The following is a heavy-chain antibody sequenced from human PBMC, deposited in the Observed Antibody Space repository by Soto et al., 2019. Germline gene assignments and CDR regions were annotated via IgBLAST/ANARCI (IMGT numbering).Heavy chain of an antibody. D-gene: IGHD3-10*01. V-gene: IGHV4-34*01. J-gene: IGHJ6*02. CDR3: ARAMPGLLWFGEFDYYGMDV. Sequence: QVQLQQWGAGLLKPSETLSLTCAVSGGSFSGYYWSWIRQPPGKGLEWIGEINHSGSTNYNPSLKSRVTISVDTSKNQFSLKLSSVTAADTAVYYCARAMPGLLWFGEFDYYGMDVWGQGTTVTVSS. CDR2: INHSGST. CDR1: GGSFSGYY.